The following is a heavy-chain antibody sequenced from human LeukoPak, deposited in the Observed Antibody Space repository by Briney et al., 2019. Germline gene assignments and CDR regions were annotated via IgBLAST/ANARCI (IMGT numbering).Heavy chain of an antibody. D-gene: IGHD6-19*01. V-gene: IGHV3-30*02. CDR2: IQYDGTNK. J-gene: IGHJ4*02. Sequence: PGGSLRLSCAASGITFTSHGMHWVRQAPGKGLEWVTFIQYDGTNKYYADSVKGRFTISRDNAKNSLYLQMNSLRAEDTALYYCAKDLLYGSGHVFDYWGQGTLVTVSS. CDR1: GITFTSHG. CDR3: AKDLLYGSGHVFDY.